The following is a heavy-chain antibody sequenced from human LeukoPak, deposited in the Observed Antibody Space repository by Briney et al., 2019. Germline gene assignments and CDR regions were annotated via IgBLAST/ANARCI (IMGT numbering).Heavy chain of an antibody. CDR1: GFPFTSYA. CDR2: ISSRSNYI. D-gene: IGHD3-22*01. J-gene: IGHJ3*02. CDR3: ARDVAYYYESSGYYSLGFDI. Sequence: PGGSLRLSCAASGFPFTSYAMTWVRQAPGKGLEWVSSISSRSNYIYYPDSVKGRFTISRDNAKNSLYLQMNGLRAEDTAVYYCARDVAYYYESSGYYSLGFDIWGQGTMVTVSS. V-gene: IGHV3-21*01.